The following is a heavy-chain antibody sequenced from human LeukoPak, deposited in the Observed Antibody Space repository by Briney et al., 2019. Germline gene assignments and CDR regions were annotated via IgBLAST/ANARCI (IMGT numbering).Heavy chain of an antibody. J-gene: IGHJ4*02. Sequence: PGGSLRLXCAASGFTFSSYSMNWVRQAPGKGLEWVSSISSSSYIYYADSVKGRFTISRDNAKNSLYLQMNSLRAEDTAVYYCAKGGITGTTGLFDYWGQGTLVTVSS. D-gene: IGHD1-7*01. CDR2: ISSSSYI. CDR1: GFTFSSYS. V-gene: IGHV3-21*04. CDR3: AKGGITGTTGLFDY.